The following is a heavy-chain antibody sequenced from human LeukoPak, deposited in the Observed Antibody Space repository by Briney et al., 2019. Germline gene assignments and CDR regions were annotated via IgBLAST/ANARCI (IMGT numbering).Heavy chain of an antibody. CDR3: ARRVPRNTVTQSYYFDY. CDR1: GGTFSSYA. D-gene: IGHD4-11*01. V-gene: IGHV1-69*13. Sequence: ASVKVSCKASGGTFSSYAISWVRQAPGQGLEWMGGIIPTFGTPNYAQKFQGRVTITADESTSTAYMKLSSLRSEDTAVYYCARRVPRNTVTQSYYFDYWGQGTLVTVSS. J-gene: IGHJ4*02. CDR2: IIPTFGTP.